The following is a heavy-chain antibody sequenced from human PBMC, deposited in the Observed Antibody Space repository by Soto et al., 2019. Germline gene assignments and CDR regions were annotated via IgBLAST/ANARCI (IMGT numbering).Heavy chain of an antibody. J-gene: IGHJ4*02. D-gene: IGHD5-18*01. CDR3: ARGGGYSYGSFDY. CDR1: GGSISSGDYY. V-gene: IGHV4-30-4*01. Sequence: TLSLTCTVSGGSISSGDYYWSWIRQPPGKGLEWIGYIYYSGSTYYNPSLKSRVTISVDTSKNQFSLKLSSVTAADTAVYYCARGGGYSYGSFDYWGQGTLVTVSS. CDR2: IYYSGST.